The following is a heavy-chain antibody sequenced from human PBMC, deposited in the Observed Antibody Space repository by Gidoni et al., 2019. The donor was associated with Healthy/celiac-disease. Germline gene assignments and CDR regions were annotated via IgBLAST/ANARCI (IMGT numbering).Heavy chain of an antibody. CDR2: ISGSGGST. V-gene: IGHV3-23*01. Sequence: EVQLLESGGGLVQPGGSLRLSCAASGFTFSSYAMSWARQAPGKGLEWVSAISGSGGSTYYADSGKGRFTISRDNSKNTLYLQMNSLRAEDTAVYYCAKGDDILTGYLDYWGQGTLVTVSS. CDR3: AKGDDILTGYLDY. J-gene: IGHJ4*02. CDR1: GFTFSSYA. D-gene: IGHD3-9*01.